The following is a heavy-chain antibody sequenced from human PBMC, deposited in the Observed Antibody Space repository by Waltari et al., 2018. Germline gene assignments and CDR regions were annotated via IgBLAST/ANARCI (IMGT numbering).Heavy chain of an antibody. CDR2: ISTYTHST. V-gene: IGHV1-18*01. CDR1: GYTFDTYG. J-gene: IGHJ4*02. D-gene: IGHD2-15*01. CDR3: ARDRDYSSGAPPAF. Sequence: QVQLVQSENEVRKPGASVRISCKASGYTFDTYGISWMRQAPGQALEWVGWISTYTHSTDYAEKFQVRVTMTTDKSTATVYLDLRSLGSDDSAVYFCARDRDYSSGAPPAFWGQGTQVTVSS.